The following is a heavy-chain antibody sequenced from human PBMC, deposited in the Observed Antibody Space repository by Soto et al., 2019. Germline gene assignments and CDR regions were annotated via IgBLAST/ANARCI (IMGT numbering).Heavy chain of an antibody. V-gene: IGHV3-66*01. CDR2: IYSGGRT. Sequence: GGFLKLSCAAPGFTVINNYMGWVGKAPGKGLEWVSVIYSGGRTYYADSVKGRFTISRDNSKNTLYLQMNSLRAEDTAVYYCARGLYSGWHYFDYWGQGT. CDR1: GFTVINNY. CDR3: ARGLYSGWHYFDY. D-gene: IGHD5-12*01. J-gene: IGHJ4*02.